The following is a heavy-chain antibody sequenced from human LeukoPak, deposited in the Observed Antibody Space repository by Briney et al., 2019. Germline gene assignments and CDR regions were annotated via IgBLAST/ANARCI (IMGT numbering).Heavy chain of an antibody. Sequence: ASVKVSCKASGYTFTDYYMHWVRQAPGQGLEWMGWINPNNGATNYAEKFQGRVTMTRDTSISTAYMEVSSLRSGDTAVYYCARVQYSSSPRGPFDDWGQGTLVTVSS. D-gene: IGHD6-6*01. V-gene: IGHV1-2*02. CDR2: INPNNGAT. CDR3: ARVQYSSSPRGPFDD. CDR1: GYTFTDYY. J-gene: IGHJ4*02.